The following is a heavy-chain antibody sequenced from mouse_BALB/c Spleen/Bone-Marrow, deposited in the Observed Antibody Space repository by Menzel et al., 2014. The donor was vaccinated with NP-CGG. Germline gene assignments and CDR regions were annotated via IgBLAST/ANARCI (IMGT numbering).Heavy chain of an antibody. CDR2: IYPGDGET. V-gene: IGHV1-80*01. D-gene: IGHD2-4*01. CDR1: GYAFSSFW. Sequence: VQLQQSGAELVRPGSSVKISCKASGYAFSSFWMSWVKQRPGQGLEWIGQIYPGDGETNYNGKFKGKATLTADKSSSTAYMQLSSLTSEDSAVYFCARDDYGPDYWGQGTTLTVSS. CDR3: ARDDYGPDY. J-gene: IGHJ2*01.